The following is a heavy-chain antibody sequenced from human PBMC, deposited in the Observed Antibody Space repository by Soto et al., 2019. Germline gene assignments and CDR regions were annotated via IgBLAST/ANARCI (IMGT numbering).Heavy chain of an antibody. V-gene: IGHV4-31*03. J-gene: IGHJ1*01. CDR3: ASFGYSGYLFQH. D-gene: IGHD5-12*01. CDR1: GGSISSGGYY. Sequence: QVQLQESGPGLVKPSQTLSLTCTVSGGSISSGGYYWSWIRQHPGKGLEWIGYIYYSGSTYYNPSIKCRVTISVDTSKNQFSLKLSSVTAADTAVYCCASFGYSGYLFQHWGQGTLVTVSS. CDR2: IYYSGST.